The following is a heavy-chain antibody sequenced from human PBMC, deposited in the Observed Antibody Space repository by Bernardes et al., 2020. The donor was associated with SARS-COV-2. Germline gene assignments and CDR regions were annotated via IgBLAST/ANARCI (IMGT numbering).Heavy chain of an antibody. CDR3: ARVAVSSITICGGLDRYGMDV. J-gene: IGHJ6*02. CDR1: AGSISSGGSY. D-gene: IGHD3-3*01. V-gene: IGHV4-31*03. Sequence: SESLSLTCTLSAGSISSGGSYWSWIRQHPWNGLEWTGYIYYSGSTYYNPSLKSRVTISVDTSKNQFSLKLSSVTAADTAVYYCARVAVSSITICGGLDRYGMDVWGQGTTVTVSS. CDR2: IYYSGST.